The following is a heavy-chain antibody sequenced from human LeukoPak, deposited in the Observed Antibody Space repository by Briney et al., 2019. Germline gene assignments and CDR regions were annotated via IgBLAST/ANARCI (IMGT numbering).Heavy chain of an antibody. J-gene: IGHJ6*03. CDR2: IYYSGST. CDR1: GGSISSYY. D-gene: IGHD2-2*01. V-gene: IGHV4-59*01. CDR3: AAHIVVVPAAMDGGYYYYMDV. Sequence: SETLSLTCTVSGGSISSYYWSWIRQPPGKGLEWIGYIYYSGSTSYNPSLKSRVTISVDTSKNQFSLKLSSVTAADTAVYYCAAHIVVVPAAMDGGYYYYMDVWGKGTTVTVSS.